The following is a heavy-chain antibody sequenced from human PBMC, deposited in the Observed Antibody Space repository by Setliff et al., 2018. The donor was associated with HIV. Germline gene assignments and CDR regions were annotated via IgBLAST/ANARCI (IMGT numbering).Heavy chain of an antibody. V-gene: IGHV3-33*06. D-gene: IGHD1-7*01. J-gene: IGHJ4*02. Sequence: GGSLRLSCAASGFTFSSYGMHWVRQAPGKGLEWVAVIWYDGSNKYYADSVKGRFTISRENSKNTLYLQMNSLRAEDTAVYYCAKDLGGTTAHYWGQGTLVTVSS. CDR1: GFTFSSYG. CDR3: AKDLGGTTAHY. CDR2: IWYDGSNK.